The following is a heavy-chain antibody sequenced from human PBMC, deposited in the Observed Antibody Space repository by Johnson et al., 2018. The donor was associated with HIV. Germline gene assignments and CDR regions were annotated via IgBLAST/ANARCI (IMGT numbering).Heavy chain of an antibody. CDR1: GFTFSSYA. V-gene: IGHV3-30-3*01. CDR3: ARDISSGYHAFDI. Sequence: QVLLVESGGGLVKPGGSLRLSCAASGFTFSSYAMHWVRQAPGKGLEWVAVISYDGSNKYYADSVKGRFTISRDNSKNTLYLQMNSLRAEDTAVYYCARDISSGYHAFDIWGQGTMVTVSS. D-gene: IGHD3-22*01. CDR2: ISYDGSNK. J-gene: IGHJ3*02.